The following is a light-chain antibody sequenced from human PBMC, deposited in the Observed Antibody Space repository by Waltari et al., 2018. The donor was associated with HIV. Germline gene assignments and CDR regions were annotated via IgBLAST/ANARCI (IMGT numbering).Light chain of an antibody. CDR1: NSNIGAGYD. CDR3: QSYDNGLNGWV. J-gene: IGLJ3*02. CDR2: GNT. Sequence: QSVLTQPPSVSGAPGRKVTISCTGSNSNIGAGYDVYWYQQCPGTAPKVLLYGNTNRPSGVPDRFSASKSGNSASLAITGLQAADEGDYYCQSYDNGLNGWVCGGGTKLTV. V-gene: IGLV1-40*01.